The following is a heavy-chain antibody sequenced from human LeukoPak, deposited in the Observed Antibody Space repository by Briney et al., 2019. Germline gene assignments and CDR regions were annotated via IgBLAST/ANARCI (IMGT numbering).Heavy chain of an antibody. D-gene: IGHD5-12*01. CDR2: IKGKTDGGTT. CDR1: GFAFSNAW. Sequence: GGSLRLSCAASGFAFSNAWMSWVRQAPGKGLEWVGRIKGKTDGGTTDYAAPVKGRFTISRDDSKNTLYLQMNSLKTEDTAVYYCTTGGYGGQFDYWGQGTLVTVSS. CDR3: TTGGYGGQFDY. J-gene: IGHJ4*02. V-gene: IGHV3-15*01.